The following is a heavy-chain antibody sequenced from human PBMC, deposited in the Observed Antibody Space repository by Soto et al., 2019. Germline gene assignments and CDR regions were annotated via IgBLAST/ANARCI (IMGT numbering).Heavy chain of an antibody. CDR3: ARGIRFLEWLLPAD. CDR2: ISYDGSNK. CDR1: GFTFSSYD. V-gene: IGHV3-30-3*01. J-gene: IGHJ4*02. Sequence: QVQLVESGGGVVQPGRSLRLSCAASGFTFSSYDMHWVRQAPGKGLEWVAVISYDGSNKYYADSVKGRFTISRDNSKNTLYLQMNSLRAEDTAVYYCARGIRFLEWLLPADWGQGTLVTVSS. D-gene: IGHD3-3*01.